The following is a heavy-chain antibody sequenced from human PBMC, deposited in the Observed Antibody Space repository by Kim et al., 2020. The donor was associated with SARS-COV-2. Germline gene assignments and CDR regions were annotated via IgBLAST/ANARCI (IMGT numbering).Heavy chain of an antibody. J-gene: IGHJ6*02. D-gene: IGHD6-19*01. V-gene: IGHV4-4*07. CDR3: ARVSWLVYDYYYGMDV. Sequence: SRKSRVTMSVDTSKNQFSLKRSSVTAADTAVYYCARVSWLVYDYYYGMDVWGQGTTVTVSS.